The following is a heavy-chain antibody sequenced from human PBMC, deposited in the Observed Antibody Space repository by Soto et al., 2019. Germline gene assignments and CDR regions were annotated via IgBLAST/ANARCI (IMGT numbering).Heavy chain of an antibody. D-gene: IGHD2-15*01. CDR3: ARPAGYCSGGSCYSSAFDI. V-gene: IGHV1-18*01. J-gene: IGHJ3*02. Sequence: ASVKVSCKASVYTFTSYGISWVRQAPGQGVERMGWISAYNGNTNYAQKLQGRVTMTTDTSTSTAYMELRSLRSDDTAVYYCARPAGYCSGGSCYSSAFDIWGQGTMVTVSS. CDR1: VYTFTSYG. CDR2: ISAYNGNT.